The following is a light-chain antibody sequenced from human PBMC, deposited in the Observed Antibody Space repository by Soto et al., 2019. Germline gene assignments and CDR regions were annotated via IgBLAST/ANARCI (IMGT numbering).Light chain of an antibody. CDR1: SSNIRTSS. Sequence: QSVLAQPPSASGTPGQRVSISCSGSSSNIRTSSVNWYQHVPGAAPQLLIYSNDQRPLEVPDRFSGSKSGTSASLAISGLRSDDEGDYYCAAWDDSLNGWVFGGGTKLTVL. CDR3: AAWDDSLNGWV. V-gene: IGLV1-44*01. CDR2: SND. J-gene: IGLJ3*02.